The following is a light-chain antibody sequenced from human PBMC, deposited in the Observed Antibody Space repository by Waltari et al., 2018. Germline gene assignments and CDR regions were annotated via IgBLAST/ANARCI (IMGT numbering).Light chain of an antibody. CDR2: DVT. V-gene: IGLV2-14*03. CDR3: SSYMDTTTLEL. J-gene: IGLJ2*01. Sequence: QSALTQPASVSGSPGQSITISCTGTSSDVGRYNYVSWYQQHPGKAPKLIIYDVTNRPSGGSNRFSGANSGNTASLTISGLQAEDEADYYCSSYMDTTTLELFGGGTSLTVL. CDR1: SSDVGRYNY.